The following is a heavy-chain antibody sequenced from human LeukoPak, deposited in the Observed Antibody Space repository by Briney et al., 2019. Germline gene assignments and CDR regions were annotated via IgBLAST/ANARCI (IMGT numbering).Heavy chain of an antibody. V-gene: IGHV4-38-2*02. Sequence: SETLSLTCTVSGYSIRSGYYWGWIRQPPGKGLEWIGSMYHSGSTYYNPSLKSRVTISVDTSKNQFSLKLSSVTAADTAVYYCARGRCSSTSCYGERGYYYYYYMDVWGKGTTVTVSS. CDR2: MYHSGST. CDR1: GYSIRSGYY. J-gene: IGHJ6*03. D-gene: IGHD2-2*01. CDR3: ARGRCSSTSCYGERGYYYYYYMDV.